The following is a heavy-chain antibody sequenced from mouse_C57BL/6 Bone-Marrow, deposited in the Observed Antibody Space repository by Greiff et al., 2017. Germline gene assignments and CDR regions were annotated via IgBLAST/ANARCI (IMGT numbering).Heavy chain of an antibody. CDR2: INPYNGGT. CDR1: GYTFTDYY. CDR3: ARWGSNYGFAY. D-gene: IGHD2-5*01. Sequence: SGPVLVKPGASVKMSCKASGYTFTDYYMNWVKQSHGKSLEWIGVINPYNGGTSYNQKFKGKATLTVAKSSSTAYMELNSLTSEDSAVYYCARWGSNYGFAYWGQGTLVTVSA. V-gene: IGHV1-19*01. J-gene: IGHJ3*01.